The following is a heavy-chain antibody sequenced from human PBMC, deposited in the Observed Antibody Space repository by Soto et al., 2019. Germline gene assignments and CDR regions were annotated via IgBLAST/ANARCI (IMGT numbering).Heavy chain of an antibody. CDR2: IHAGNGDR. CDR3: VTSDWAW. Sequence: ASVKVSCKASGYTFTNYGIHWVRQAPGQGLEWLGWIHAGNGDRRYSPKFQGRATITRDTSASTVYMELRSLTSRDTAIFYCVTSDWAWWGQGTQVTVSS. J-gene: IGHJ4*02. D-gene: IGHD3-9*01. CDR1: GYTFTNYG. V-gene: IGHV1-3*01.